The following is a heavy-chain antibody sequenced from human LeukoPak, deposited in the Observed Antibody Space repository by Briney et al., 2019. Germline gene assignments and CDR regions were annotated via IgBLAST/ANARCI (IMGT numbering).Heavy chain of an antibody. Sequence: GGSLRLSCAASGFTFSSYGMHWVRQAPGKGLEWVAFIRYDGSNKYYADSVKGRFTISRDNSKNTLYLQMNSLRAEDTAVYYCSKEAHIVVVPPALDIWGQGTMVTVSS. J-gene: IGHJ3*02. CDR3: SKEAHIVVVPPALDI. CDR1: GFTFSSYG. V-gene: IGHV3-30*02. CDR2: IRYDGSNK. D-gene: IGHD2-2*01.